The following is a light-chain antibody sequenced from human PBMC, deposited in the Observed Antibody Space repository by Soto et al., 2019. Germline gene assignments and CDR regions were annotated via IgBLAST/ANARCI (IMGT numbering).Light chain of an antibody. CDR2: LNSDGSH. Sequence: QLVLTQSPSASASLGASVKLTCTLSGGHSSYAIAWHQQQPEKGPRFLMKLNSDGSHNKGDRIPDRFSGSSSGAERCLTISSLQSEDEADYYCQTWGTGIVVFGGGTKVTVL. J-gene: IGLJ2*01. V-gene: IGLV4-69*01. CDR3: QTWGTGIVV. CDR1: GGHSSYA.